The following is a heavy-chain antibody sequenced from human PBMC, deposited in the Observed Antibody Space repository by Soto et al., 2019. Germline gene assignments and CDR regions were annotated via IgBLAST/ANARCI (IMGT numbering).Heavy chain of an antibody. CDR3: ARDEEYSSPRHQSTYYYYGMDV. V-gene: IGHV3-30-3*01. J-gene: IGHJ6*04. Sequence: GGSLRLSCAASGFTFSSYAMHWVRQAPGKGLEWVAVISYDGSNKYYADSVKGRFTISRDNSKNTLYLQMNSLRAEDTAVYYCARDEEYSSPRHQSTYYYYGMDVWGKGTTVTVSS. CDR1: GFTFSSYA. D-gene: IGHD6-13*01. CDR2: ISYDGSNK.